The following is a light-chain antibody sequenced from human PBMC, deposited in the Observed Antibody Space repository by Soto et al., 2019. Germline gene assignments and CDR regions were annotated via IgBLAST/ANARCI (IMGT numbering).Light chain of an antibody. Sequence: QSGLTQPASLSAPPGEKVTISCSGRGSNIGRNYVSWYRQFPGTAPQLLIYDDSKRHSGVTDRLSGSRYGTSASLAIAGLQPGDEAVYYCGTWDESLGAGVFGGGTKLTVL. CDR3: GTWDESLGAGV. CDR2: DDS. V-gene: IGLV1-51*01. CDR1: GSNIGRNY. J-gene: IGLJ2*01.